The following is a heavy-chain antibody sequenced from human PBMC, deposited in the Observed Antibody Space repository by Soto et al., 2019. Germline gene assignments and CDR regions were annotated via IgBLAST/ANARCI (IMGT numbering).Heavy chain of an antibody. Sequence: QVQLVQSGTEVKKPGSSVKVSCKASGDTFSFYTINWVRQAPGLGLEWVGRINPIVSITNYAQKFKGSVSMTPDKTTSTAYMELRSLRSDDTAMYFCAASYGSGYRAFDYWGQGALVIVSS. CDR1: GDTFSFYT. D-gene: IGHD3-10*01. CDR3: AASYGSGYRAFDY. V-gene: IGHV1-69*02. J-gene: IGHJ4*02. CDR2: INPIVSIT.